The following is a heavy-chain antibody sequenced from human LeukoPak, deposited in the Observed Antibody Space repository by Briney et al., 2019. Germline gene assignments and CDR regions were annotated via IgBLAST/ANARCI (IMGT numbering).Heavy chain of an antibody. J-gene: IGHJ3*02. D-gene: IGHD4-23*01. CDR1: GYTFTVYY. V-gene: IGHV1-2*02. CDR3: ARGGNRGSLRGAFDI. Sequence: ASVKVSCKASGYTFTVYYMHWVRQAPGQGLEWMGWINPNSGGTNYAQNFQGRVTMTRDTSISTAYMELSRLRSDDTAVYYCARGGNRGSLRGAFDIWGQGTMVTVSS. CDR2: INPNSGGT.